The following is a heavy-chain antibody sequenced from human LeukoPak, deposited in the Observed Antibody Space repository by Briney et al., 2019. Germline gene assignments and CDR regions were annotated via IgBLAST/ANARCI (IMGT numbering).Heavy chain of an antibody. J-gene: IGHJ4*02. D-gene: IGHD1-26*01. V-gene: IGHV3-23*01. CDR1: GFTFSNYA. CDR3: AKPRQSSGSYNHPDFDY. Sequence: GGSLRLSCAASGFTFSNYAMSWVRQPPGKGLEWVSSISGSAGYTSHADSVKGRFTISRDNSKNTLYVQMNSLRAEDTAVYYCAKPRQSSGSYNHPDFDYWGQGTLVTVSS. CDR2: ISGSAGYT.